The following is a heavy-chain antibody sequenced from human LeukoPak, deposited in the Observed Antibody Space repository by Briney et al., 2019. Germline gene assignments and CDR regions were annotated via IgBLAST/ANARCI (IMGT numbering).Heavy chain of an antibody. CDR3: ARLEAGATGSFDY. J-gene: IGHJ4*02. Sequence: PSETLSLTCTVSGGSIRSYHWSWIRQPPGKSLEWIGYIYDSGSTNYNPSLKSRVTISIDTSKNQFSLKLSSVTAADTAVYYCARLEAGATGSFDYWGQGTLVTVSS. CDR1: GGSIRSYH. D-gene: IGHD1-26*01. V-gene: IGHV4-59*08. CDR2: IYDSGST.